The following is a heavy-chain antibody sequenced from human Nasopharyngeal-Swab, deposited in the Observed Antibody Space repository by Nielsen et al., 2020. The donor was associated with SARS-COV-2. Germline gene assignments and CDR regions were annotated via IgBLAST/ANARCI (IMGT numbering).Heavy chain of an antibody. CDR3: ARDYCSSTSCYDY. V-gene: IGHV3-48*03. D-gene: IGHD2-2*01. Sequence: VRQMPGKGPEWVSYISSSGSTRYYADSVKGRFTISRDNAKNSLYLQMNSLRAEDTAVYYCARDYCSSTSCYDYWGQGTLVTVSS. J-gene: IGHJ4*02. CDR2: ISSSGSTR.